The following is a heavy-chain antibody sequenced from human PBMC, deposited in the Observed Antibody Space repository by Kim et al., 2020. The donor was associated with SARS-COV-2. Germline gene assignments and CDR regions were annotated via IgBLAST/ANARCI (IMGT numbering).Heavy chain of an antibody. D-gene: IGHD3-9*01. J-gene: IGHJ4*02. V-gene: IGHV3-30*07. CDR3: AGGSDILTGFYVDY. Sequence: ADSVKDRYTISRDNTKNTLYMQMNSVRAEDTAVYYCAGGSDILTGFYVDYWGQGTLGTVSS.